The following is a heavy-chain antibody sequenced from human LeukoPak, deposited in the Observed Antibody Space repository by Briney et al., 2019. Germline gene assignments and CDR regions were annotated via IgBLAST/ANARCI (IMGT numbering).Heavy chain of an antibody. J-gene: IGHJ6*03. V-gene: IGHV1-69*05. CDR2: IIPIFGTA. CDR1: GGTFSSYA. Sequence: AASVKVSCKASGGTFSSYAISWVRQAPGQGLEWMGGIIPIFGTANYAQKFQGRVTITTDESTSTAYMELSSLRSEDTAVYYCASNGRVDTIFGVGYYYYYYMDVWGKGTTVTVSS. D-gene: IGHD3-3*01. CDR3: ASNGRVDTIFGVGYYYYYYMDV.